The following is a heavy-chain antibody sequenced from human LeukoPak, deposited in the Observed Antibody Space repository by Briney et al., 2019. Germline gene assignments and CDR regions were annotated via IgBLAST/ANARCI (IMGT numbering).Heavy chain of an antibody. CDR2: ISYDGSNK. CDR1: GFTFSSYA. V-gene: IGHV3-30-3*01. J-gene: IGHJ4*02. D-gene: IGHD6-13*01. CDR3: ARDSSSWYLDY. Sequence: GGSLRLSCAASGFTFSSYAMHWVRQAPGKGLEWVAVISYDGSNKYYADSVKGRFTISRDNSKNTLYLQMNSLRAEDTAVYYCARDSSSWYLDYWGQGTLVTVSS.